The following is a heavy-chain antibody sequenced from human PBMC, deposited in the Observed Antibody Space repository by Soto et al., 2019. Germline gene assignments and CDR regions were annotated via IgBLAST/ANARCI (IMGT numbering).Heavy chain of an antibody. J-gene: IGHJ4*02. Sequence: AGSLRLSCAASGFTFSGQWISWCRQAPGKGLEWVATINQDVSERYYVDSVKGRFSISRDNAKNSLYLQMTSMRAEATAVYYSTTEEWYYFPSWGQGTLVTVSS. CDR1: GFTFSGQW. D-gene: IGHD3-3*01. CDR2: INQDVSER. CDR3: TTEEWYYFPS. V-gene: IGHV3-7*03.